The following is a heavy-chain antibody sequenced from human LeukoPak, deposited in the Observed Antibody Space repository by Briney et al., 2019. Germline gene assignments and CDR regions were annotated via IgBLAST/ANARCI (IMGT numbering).Heavy chain of an antibody. D-gene: IGHD6-13*01. J-gene: IGHJ6*03. CDR1: GFTFSSYW. CDR3: ASGSSSWYYSYYYMDV. V-gene: IGHV3-7*01. Sequence: GGSLRLSCGASGFTFSSYWMSWVRQAPGKGLEWVANIKQDGSEKYYVDSVKGRFTISRDNAKSSLYLQMNSLRAEDTAVYYCASGSSSWYYSYYYMDVWGKGTTVTVSS. CDR2: IKQDGSEK.